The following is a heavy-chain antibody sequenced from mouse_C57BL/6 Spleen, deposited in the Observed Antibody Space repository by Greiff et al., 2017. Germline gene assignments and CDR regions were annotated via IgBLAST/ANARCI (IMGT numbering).Heavy chain of an antibody. CDR1: GFTFSDYY. CDR3: ARRDLYGSFAY. CDR2: ISNGGGST. D-gene: IGHD2-2*01. V-gene: IGHV5-12*01. Sequence: EVKLVESGGGLVQPGGSLKLSCAASGFTFSDYYMYWVRQTPEKRLEWVAYISNGGGSTYYPDTVKGRFTISRDNAKNTLYLQMSRLKSEDTAMYYCARRDLYGSFAYWGQGTLVTVSA. J-gene: IGHJ3*01.